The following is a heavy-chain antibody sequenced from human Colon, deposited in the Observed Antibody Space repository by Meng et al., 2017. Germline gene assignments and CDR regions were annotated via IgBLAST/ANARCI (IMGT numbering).Heavy chain of an antibody. CDR3: TTWYGEY. V-gene: IGHV6-1*01. CDR2: TYYRSKYYN. J-gene: IGHJ4*02. D-gene: IGHD3-10*01. Sequence: QVQLQQPGPGLVKPSQTLSLTCAISGDSVSSTVAWNWIRQSPSRGLEWLGRTYYRSKYYNDYAVSVKSRITINADTSRNHFSLHLNSVTPEDTAVYYCTTWYGEYWGQGTLVTVSS. CDR1: GDSVSSTVA.